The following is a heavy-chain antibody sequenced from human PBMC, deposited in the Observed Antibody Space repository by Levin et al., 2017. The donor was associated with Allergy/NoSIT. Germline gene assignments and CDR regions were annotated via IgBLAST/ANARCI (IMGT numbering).Heavy chain of an antibody. CDR1: GFTFSNAW. CDR3: TTLSIAAAEVDY. J-gene: IGHJ4*02. V-gene: IGHV3-15*01. Sequence: PGGSLRLSCAASGFTFSNAWMSWVRQAPGKGLEWVGRIKSKTDGGTTDYAAPVKGRFTISRDDSKNTLYLQMNSLKTEDTAVYYCTTLSIAAAEVDYWGQGTLVTVSS. CDR2: IKSKTDGGTT. D-gene: IGHD6-13*01.